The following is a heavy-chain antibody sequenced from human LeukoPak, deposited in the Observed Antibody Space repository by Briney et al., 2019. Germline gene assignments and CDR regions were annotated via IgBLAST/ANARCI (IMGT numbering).Heavy chain of an antibody. CDR1: GGSISSGGYS. CDR3: ARAADYYDSSGYYVWFDP. J-gene: IGHJ5*02. V-gene: IGHV4-30-2*01. Sequence: ASQTLSLTCAVSGGSISSGGYSWSWIRQPPGKGLEWIGYIYHSGSTYYNPSLKSRVTISVDRSKNQFSLKLSSVTAADTAVYYCARAADYYDSSGYYVWFDPWGQGTLVTVSS. CDR2: IYHSGST. D-gene: IGHD3-22*01.